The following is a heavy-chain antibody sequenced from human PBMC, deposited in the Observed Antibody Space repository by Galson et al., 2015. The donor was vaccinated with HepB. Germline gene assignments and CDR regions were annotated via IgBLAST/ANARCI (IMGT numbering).Heavy chain of an antibody. CDR1: GVTFSTYG. V-gene: IGHV3-30*18. CDR2: ILYDGSDK. CDR3: ANGGEKYGSGSHFDY. J-gene: IGHJ4*02. D-gene: IGHD3-10*01. Sequence: SLRLSCAASGVTFSTYGMHWVRQAPGKGLEWVAVILYDGSDKHYADSVKGRFTISRDNSKNTLYLQMNSLRTEDTAVYYCANGGEKYGSGSHFDYWGRGTLVTVSS.